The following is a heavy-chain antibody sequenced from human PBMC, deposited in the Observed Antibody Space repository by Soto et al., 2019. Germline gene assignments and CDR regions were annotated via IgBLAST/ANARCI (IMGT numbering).Heavy chain of an antibody. CDR2: ISGSTDYI. D-gene: IGHD4-4*01. CDR1: GFTFSSYT. Sequence: PGGSLRLSCAASGFTFSSYTMNWVRQAPGKGLEWVSSISGSTDYIYYADSVQGRFTISRDNTKNSLYLQMNSLRAEDTAVYYCARDPAQYDSWGQGTLVTVSS. J-gene: IGHJ5*01. V-gene: IGHV3-21*01. CDR3: ARDPAQYDS.